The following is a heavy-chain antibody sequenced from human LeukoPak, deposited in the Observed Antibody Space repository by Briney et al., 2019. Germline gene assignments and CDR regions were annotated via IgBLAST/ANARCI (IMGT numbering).Heavy chain of an antibody. D-gene: IGHD3-3*01. CDR3: ATSGDFWSGYWYYFDY. Sequence: GGSLRLSCAASGFTFSSYAMHWVRQAPGKGLEYVSAISSNGGSTYYASSVKGRSTISRDNSKNTLYLQMGSLRAEDMAVYYCATSGDFWSGYWYYFDYWGQGTLVTVSS. J-gene: IGHJ4*02. CDR2: ISSNGGST. V-gene: IGHV3-64*01. CDR1: GFTFSSYA.